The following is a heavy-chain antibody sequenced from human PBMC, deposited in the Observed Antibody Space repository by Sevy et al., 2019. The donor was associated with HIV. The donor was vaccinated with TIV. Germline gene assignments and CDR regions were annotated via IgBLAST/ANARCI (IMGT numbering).Heavy chain of an antibody. CDR2: INSDWTTT. J-gene: IGHJ4*02. CDR1: GFSFRSYW. V-gene: IGHV3-74*01. Sequence: GGYLRLSCAASGFSFRSYWMHWVRQVPGKGLVWVSRINSDWTTTGEADSVKGRFTISRDNAKNTLYVQMKTLSAEETAVDYCVRVGVGGFSYAFDKWGQGILVTVSS. D-gene: IGHD3-16*01. CDR3: VRVGVGGFSYAFDK.